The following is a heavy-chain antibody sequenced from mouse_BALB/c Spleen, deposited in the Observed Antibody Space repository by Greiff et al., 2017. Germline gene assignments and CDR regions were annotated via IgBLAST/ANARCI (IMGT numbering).Heavy chain of an antibody. CDR2: IWSGGST. V-gene: IGHV2-2*02. Sequence: QVQLKESGPGLVQPSQSLSITCTVSGFSLTSYGVHWVRQSPGKGLEWLGVIWSGGSTDYNAAFISRLSISKDNSKSQVFFKMNSLQANDTAIYYCARRGGAYYRYDGGSWFAYWGQGTLVTVSA. CDR3: ARRGGAYYRYDGGSWFAY. D-gene: IGHD2-14*01. CDR1: GFSLTSYG. J-gene: IGHJ3*01.